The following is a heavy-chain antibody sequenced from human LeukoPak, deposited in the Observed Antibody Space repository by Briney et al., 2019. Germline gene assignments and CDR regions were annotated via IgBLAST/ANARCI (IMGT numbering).Heavy chain of an antibody. D-gene: IGHD4-17*01. J-gene: IGHJ4*02. CDR1: GYNFTSYP. Sequence: ASVKVSCKASGYNFTSYPFSWVRQAPGQGLEWMGWISPYNGNTGYAQELQGRVTMTTDTSTSTAYMELRSLRSDDTAVYYCARRGIGVYGDAFDYWGQGTLVTVSS. CDR2: ISPYNGNT. CDR3: ARRGIGVYGDAFDY. V-gene: IGHV1-18*01.